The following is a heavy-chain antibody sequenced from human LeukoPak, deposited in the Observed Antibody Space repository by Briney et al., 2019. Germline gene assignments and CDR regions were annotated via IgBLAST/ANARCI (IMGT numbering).Heavy chain of an antibody. J-gene: IGHJ6*02. D-gene: IGHD3-3*01. CDR1: GGSFSGYY. CDR2: INHSGST. Sequence: SETLSLTCAVYGGSFSGYYWSWIRQPPGKGLEWIGEINHSGSTNYNPSLKSRVTISVDTSKNQFSLKLSSETAADTAVYYCARGGRTYYDFWSGYYTDYYYGMDVWGQGTTVTVSS. V-gene: IGHV4-34*01. CDR3: ARGGRTYYDFWSGYYTDYYYGMDV.